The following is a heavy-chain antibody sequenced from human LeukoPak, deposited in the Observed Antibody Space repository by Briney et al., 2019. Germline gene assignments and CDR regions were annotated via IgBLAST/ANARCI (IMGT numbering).Heavy chain of an antibody. CDR3: AITTDLGGLDP. D-gene: IGHD1/OR15-1a*01. J-gene: IGHJ5*02. Sequence: GGSLRPSCAASGFTFSDYYMSWIRQAPGKGLEWVSCISSSGSTIYYADSVKGRFTISRDNAKNSLYLQMNSLRAEDTAVYYCAITTDLGGLDPWGQGTLVTVSS. V-gene: IGHV3-11*04. CDR1: GFTFSDYY. CDR2: ISSSGSTI.